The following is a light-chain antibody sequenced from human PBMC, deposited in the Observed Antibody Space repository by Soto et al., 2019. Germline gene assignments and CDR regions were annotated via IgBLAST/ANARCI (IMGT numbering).Light chain of an antibody. J-gene: IGKJ4*01. CDR1: QDISSH. V-gene: IGKV1-33*01. CDR2: AAS. Sequence: DIEMTQSPSSLSPSQGDRVTITCQASQDISSHLSWYQQNSGKAPNLLIYAASNLATGVPSRFSGSGSGTDFTFTISRLQPEDIATYYCQQFHNLLLTFGGGTKVEIK. CDR3: QQFHNLLLT.